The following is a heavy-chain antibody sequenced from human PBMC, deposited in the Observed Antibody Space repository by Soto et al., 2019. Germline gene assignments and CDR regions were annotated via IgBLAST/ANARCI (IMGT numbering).Heavy chain of an antibody. CDR2: ISWNSGSI. CDR1: GFTFDDYA. V-gene: IGHV3-9*01. CDR3: AKDIDYIWGSYRSSYFDY. D-gene: IGHD3-16*02. J-gene: IGHJ4*02. Sequence: GGSLRLSCAASGFTFDDYAMHWVRQAPGKGLEWVSGISWNSGSIGYADSVKGRFTISRDNAKNSLYLQMNSLRAEDTALYYCAKDIDYIWGSYRSSYFDYWGQGTLVTVSS.